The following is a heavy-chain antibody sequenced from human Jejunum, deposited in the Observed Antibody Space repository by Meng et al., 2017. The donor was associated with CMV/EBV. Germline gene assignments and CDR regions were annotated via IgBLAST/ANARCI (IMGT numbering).Heavy chain of an antibody. CDR1: GYTFNTYG. D-gene: IGHD3-10*01. V-gene: IGHV1-18*01. Sequence: QVQLVQSGAEVKKPGASVKVSCKASGYTFNTYGISWVRQAPGQGLEWMGWISTYNGDTNYAQNLQGRVTMTTDTSTNTVYMELRSLRSDDTAVYYCGRGSYFDYWGQGTLVTVSS. CDR3: GRGSYFDY. J-gene: IGHJ4*02. CDR2: ISTYNGDT.